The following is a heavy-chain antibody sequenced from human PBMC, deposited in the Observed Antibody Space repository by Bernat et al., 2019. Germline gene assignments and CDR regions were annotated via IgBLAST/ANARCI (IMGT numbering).Heavy chain of an antibody. CDR1: GFTFSDYD. J-gene: IGHJ4*02. D-gene: IGHD3-16*02. Sequence: QVQLVESGGGLVKPGGPLRLSCAVSGFTFSDYDMSWIRQAPGKGLEWISCISNNGSSKYYADSVKGRFTISRDNAKNSLYLQMNSLRADDTAVYFCARANSFGRVIGVSTSTDYWGQGTLVTVSS. V-gene: IGHV3-11*01. CDR3: ARANSFGRVIGVSTSTDY. CDR2: ISNNGSSK.